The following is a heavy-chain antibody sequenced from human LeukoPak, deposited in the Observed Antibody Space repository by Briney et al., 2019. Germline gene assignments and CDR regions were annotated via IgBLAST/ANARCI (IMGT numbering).Heavy chain of an antibody. V-gene: IGHV3-53*01. CDR1: GFTVSTNY. D-gene: IGHD2/OR15-2a*01. CDR3: ATSPLWGYAFDI. CDR2: IYSGGNT. J-gene: IGHJ3*02. Sequence: GGSLRLSCAASGFTVSTNYMSWVRQAPGKGLEWVSVIYSGGNTYYTDSVKGRFTISRDNAKNSLYLQMNSLRAEDTAVYYCATSPLWGYAFDIWGQGTMVTVSS.